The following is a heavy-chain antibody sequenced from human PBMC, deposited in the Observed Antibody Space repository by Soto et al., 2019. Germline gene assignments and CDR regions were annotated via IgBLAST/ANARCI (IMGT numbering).Heavy chain of an antibody. J-gene: IGHJ4*02. V-gene: IGHV3-30*18. CDR3: AKGTRGSRYSAVDY. CDR1: GFTFSSFG. D-gene: IGHD2-15*01. CDR2: ISDDGKNE. Sequence: GGSLRLSCAASGFTFSSFGLHWVRQAPGRGLEWVAVISDDGKNEDYADSVKGRFTVSRDNSKSTLNLQMNILRAEDTAVYYCAKGTRGSRYSAVDYWGQGTLVTVSS.